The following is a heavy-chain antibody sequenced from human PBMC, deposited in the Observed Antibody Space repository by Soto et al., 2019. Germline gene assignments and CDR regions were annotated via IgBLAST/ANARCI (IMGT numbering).Heavy chain of an antibody. CDR2: IWYDGSNK. Sequence: GGSLRLSCAASGFTFSSYGMHWVRQAPGKGLEWVAVIWYDGSNKYYADSVKGRFTISRDNSKNTLYLQMNSLRAEDTAVYYCAVTTVTTSRFLVSYYYYGMDVWGQGTTVTVSS. CDR1: GFTFSSYG. D-gene: IGHD4-17*01. V-gene: IGHV3-33*01. J-gene: IGHJ6*02. CDR3: AVTTVTTSRFLVSYYYYGMDV.